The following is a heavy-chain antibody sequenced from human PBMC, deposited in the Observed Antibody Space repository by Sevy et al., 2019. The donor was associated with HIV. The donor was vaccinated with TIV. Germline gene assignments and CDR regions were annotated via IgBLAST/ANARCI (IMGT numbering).Heavy chain of an antibody. Sequence: GGSLRLSCAASGFSFSGYNMNWVRQAPGKGLEWVSYLSSSTSTIHYADSVKGRFTSPRDNPKNSLFLQMNSLRDEDTVVYYCATDSSWNYDSYFYGMDVWGQGTTVTVSS. J-gene: IGHJ6*02. CDR1: GFSFSGYN. D-gene: IGHD1-7*01. CDR2: LSSSTSTI. CDR3: ATDSSWNYDSYFYGMDV. V-gene: IGHV3-48*02.